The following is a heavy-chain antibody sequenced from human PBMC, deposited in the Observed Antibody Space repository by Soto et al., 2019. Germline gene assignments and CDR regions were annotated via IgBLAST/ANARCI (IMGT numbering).Heavy chain of an antibody. CDR1: GGTFSSYA. J-gene: IGHJ4*02. CDR3: ARSYDSSGYYGY. CDR2: IIPIFGTA. D-gene: IGHD3-22*01. V-gene: IGHV1-69*13. Sequence: SVKVSCKASGGTFSSYAISWVRQAPGQGLEWMGGIIPIFGTANYAQKFQGRVTVTADESTSTAYMELSSLRSEDTAVYYCARSYDSSGYYGYWGQGTLVTVSS.